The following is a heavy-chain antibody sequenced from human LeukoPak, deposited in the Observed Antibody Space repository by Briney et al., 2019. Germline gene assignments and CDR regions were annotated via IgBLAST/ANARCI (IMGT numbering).Heavy chain of an antibody. CDR3: ARTTSLAAAGRYYYYGMDV. CDR1: GGSISSYY. Sequence: SETLSLTCTVSGGSISSYYWSWIRQPAGKGLEWIGRIYTSGSTNYNPSLKSRVTMSVDTSKNQFSLKLSSVTAADTAVYYCARTTSLAAAGRYYYYGMDVWGQGTTVTVS. V-gene: IGHV4-4*07. J-gene: IGHJ6*02. D-gene: IGHD6-13*01. CDR2: IYTSGST.